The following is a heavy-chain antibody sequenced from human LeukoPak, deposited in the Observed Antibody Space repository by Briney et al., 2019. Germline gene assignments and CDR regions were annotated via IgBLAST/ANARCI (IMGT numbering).Heavy chain of an antibody. CDR2: IKQDGSEK. D-gene: IGHD3-16*01. Sequence: GGSLRLSCAASGFTLSSYWMSWVRQAPGKGLEWVANIKQDGSEKHYVDSVKGRFTISRDNAKNSLYLQMNSLRAEDTSVYYCARDPAGLTSGFDIWGQGTMVTVSS. V-gene: IGHV3-7*04. J-gene: IGHJ3*02. CDR3: ARDPAGLTSGFDI. CDR1: GFTLSSYW.